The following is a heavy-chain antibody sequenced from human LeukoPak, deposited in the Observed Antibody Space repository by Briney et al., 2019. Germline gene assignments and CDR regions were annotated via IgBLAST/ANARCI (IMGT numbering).Heavy chain of an antibody. V-gene: IGHV3-33*01. J-gene: IGHJ5*02. Sequence: GRSLRLSCAASGFTFSSYGMHWVRQAPGKWLEWVAVIWYDGSNKYYADSVKGRFSISRDNSKNTLYLQMNSLRAEDTAVYYCARGPPYYCSGGSCDGHWFDPWGQGTLVTVSS. D-gene: IGHD2-15*01. CDR3: ARGPPYYCSGGSCDGHWFDP. CDR1: GFTFSSYG. CDR2: IWYDGSNK.